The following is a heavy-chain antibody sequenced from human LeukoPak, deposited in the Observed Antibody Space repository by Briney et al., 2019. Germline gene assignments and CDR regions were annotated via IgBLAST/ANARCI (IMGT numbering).Heavy chain of an antibody. CDR3: ARARRIYYYYYMDV. D-gene: IGHD2-15*01. Sequence: PSETLSLTCTVSGGSISSYYWSWLRQPPGKGLEWIGYIYYSGSTNYNPSLKSRVTISVDTSKNQFSLKLSSVTAADTAVYYCARARRIYYYYYMDVWGKGTTVTVSS. V-gene: IGHV4-59*01. CDR2: IYYSGST. CDR1: GGSISSYY. J-gene: IGHJ6*03.